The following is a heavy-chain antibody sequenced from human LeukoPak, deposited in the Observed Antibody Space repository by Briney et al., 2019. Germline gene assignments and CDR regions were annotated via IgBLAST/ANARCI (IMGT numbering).Heavy chain of an antibody. V-gene: IGHV3-23*01. Sequence: GGSLRLSCVASGMSFSGYAMSWVRQAPGKGLEWVSGIGSDGSTHYAESVKGRFAISRDNSKSTLYLQMNNLRADDTALYFCAKDLRYYVAMDVWGQGTTVTVSS. CDR1: GMSFSGYA. D-gene: IGHD3-10*02. J-gene: IGHJ6*02. CDR3: AKDLRYYVAMDV. CDR2: IGSDGST.